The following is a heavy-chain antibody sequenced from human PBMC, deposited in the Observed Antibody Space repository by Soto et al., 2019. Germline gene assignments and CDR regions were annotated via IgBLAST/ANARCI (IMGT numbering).Heavy chain of an antibody. CDR1: GGSISSSSYY. J-gene: IGHJ4*02. Sequence: SETLSLTCTVSGGSISSSSYYWGWIRQPPGKGLEGIGSIYYSGSTYYNPSLKSRVTISVDTSKNQFSLKLSSVTAADTAVYYCARRIVGAPFDYWGQGTLVTVSS. V-gene: IGHV4-39*01. CDR2: IYYSGST. D-gene: IGHD1-26*01. CDR3: ARRIVGAPFDY.